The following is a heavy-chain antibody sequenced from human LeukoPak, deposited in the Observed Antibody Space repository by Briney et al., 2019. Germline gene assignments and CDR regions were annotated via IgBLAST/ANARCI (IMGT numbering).Heavy chain of an antibody. CDR2: IFSDGSST. V-gene: IGHV3-48*03. CDR3: ARGRANCYGDYYGC. CDR1: GFTFSDYY. Sequence: GGSLRLSCAASGFTFSDYYMNWVRQAPGKGLEWVSYIFSDGSSTYYAHSVNGRFTISRDNAKSRLYFQMNSLRAEDTALYYCARGRANCYGDYYGCWGQGTLVTVS. J-gene: IGHJ4*02. D-gene: IGHD2-21*01.